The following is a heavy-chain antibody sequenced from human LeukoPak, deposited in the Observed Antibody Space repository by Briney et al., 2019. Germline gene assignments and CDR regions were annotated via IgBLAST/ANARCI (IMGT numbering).Heavy chain of an antibody. D-gene: IGHD1-14*01. J-gene: IGHJ4*02. Sequence: SETLSLTCTVSGGSISSYYWSWIRQPPGKGLEWIGYIYYSGSTNYNPSLKSRVTISVDTSKNQFSLKLSSVTAADTAVYYCARGTGGVYYFDYWGQGTLVTVSS. CDR2: IYYSGST. CDR1: GGSISSYY. V-gene: IGHV4-59*08. CDR3: ARGTGGVYYFDY.